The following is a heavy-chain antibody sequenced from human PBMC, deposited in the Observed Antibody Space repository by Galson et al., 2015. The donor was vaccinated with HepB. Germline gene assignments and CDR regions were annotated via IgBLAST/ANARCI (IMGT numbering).Heavy chain of an antibody. V-gene: IGHV5-51*01. D-gene: IGHD3-22*01. CDR1: GYRFSTYW. CDR3: ARRQIYGSGFYGMDV. Sequence: QSGAEVKKPGESLKISCKGSGYRFSTYWIGWVRQLPGRGLEWMGSVYPGASDTRYSPSFQGQVTISADKSINTAYPQWSSLEASDTAMYYCARRQIYGSGFYGMDVWGQGTTVTVSS. CDR2: VYPGASDT. J-gene: IGHJ6*02.